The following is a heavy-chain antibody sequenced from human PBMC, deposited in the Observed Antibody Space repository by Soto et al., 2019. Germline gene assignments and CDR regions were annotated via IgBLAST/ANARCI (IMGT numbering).Heavy chain of an antibody. J-gene: IGHJ6*02. CDR2: IYSIGSS. V-gene: IGHV4-39*01. CDR1: GGSIRSSSY. Sequence: QLQLQESGPGLVKPSETLSLTCTVSGGSIRSSSYWGWIRQPPGKGLEWIGSIYSIGSSYYNPSXXGXVXIXAXXXXTXXXXNXISVTAXDTAVYYCRRSSRYSTDVWGQGTTVTVSS. CDR3: RRSSRYSTDV. D-gene: IGHD2-2*01.